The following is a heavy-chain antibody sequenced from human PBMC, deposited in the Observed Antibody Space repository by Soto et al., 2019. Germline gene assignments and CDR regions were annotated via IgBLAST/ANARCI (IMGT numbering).Heavy chain of an antibody. Sequence: GGSLRLSCAASGFTFSSYWMHWVRQAPGKGLVWVSRINSDGSSTSYADSVKGRFTISRDNAKNTLYLQMNSLRAEDTAVYYCARAAGSYYYGSPYYFDYWGQGTLVTSPQ. CDR1: GFTFSSYW. V-gene: IGHV3-74*01. J-gene: IGHJ4*02. CDR2: INSDGSST. D-gene: IGHD3-10*01. CDR3: ARAAGSYYYGSPYYFDY.